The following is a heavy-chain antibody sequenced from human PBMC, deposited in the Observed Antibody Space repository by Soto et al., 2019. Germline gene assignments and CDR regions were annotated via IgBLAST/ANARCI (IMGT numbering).Heavy chain of an antibody. Sequence: QVQLQQWGAGLLKPSETLSLTCAVYGGSFSGYYWSWIRQPPGKGLEWIGEINHSGSTNYNPSLKSRVTISVDTSKNQFSLKLSSVTAADTAVYYCARGLADGSSYFDYWGQGTLVTVAS. J-gene: IGHJ4*02. CDR3: ARGLADGSSYFDY. D-gene: IGHD3-10*01. CDR1: GGSFSGYY. CDR2: INHSGST. V-gene: IGHV4-34*01.